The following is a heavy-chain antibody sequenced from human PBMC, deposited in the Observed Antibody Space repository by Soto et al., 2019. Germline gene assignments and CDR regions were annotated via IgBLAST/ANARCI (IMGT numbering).Heavy chain of an antibody. CDR2: LYYSGSI. J-gene: IGHJ4*02. CDR3: ARLYYDSSGYYYLGYFDY. Sequence: LSLTCTVSGVSISRSPYYWGWIRQPPVKGLEWIASLYYSGSILYNPSLKSRVTISVDTSKNQFSLKLRSVTAADTAVYYCARLYYDSSGYYYLGYFDYWGQGTLVTVSS. CDR1: GVSISRSPYY. D-gene: IGHD3-22*01. V-gene: IGHV4-39*01.